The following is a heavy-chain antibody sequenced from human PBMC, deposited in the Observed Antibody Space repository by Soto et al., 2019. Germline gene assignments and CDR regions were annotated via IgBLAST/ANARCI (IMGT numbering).Heavy chain of an antibody. CDR1: GYTFTGYY. D-gene: IGHD4-4*01. Sequence: ASVKVSCKASGYTFTGYYMHWVRQAPGQGLEWMGWINPNSGGTNYAQKFQGRVTVTRDTSISTAYMELSRLRSDDTAVYYCARSLTVSNNWFDPWGQGTLVTVSS. V-gene: IGHV1-2*02. CDR3: ARSLTVSNNWFDP. CDR2: INPNSGGT. J-gene: IGHJ5*02.